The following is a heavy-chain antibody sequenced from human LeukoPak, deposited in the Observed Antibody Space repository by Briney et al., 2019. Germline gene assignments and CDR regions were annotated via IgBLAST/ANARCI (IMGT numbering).Heavy chain of an antibody. CDR3: ASFRDIVVVPAAIESFDI. V-gene: IGHV1-2*06. Sequence: ASVKVSCKASGYTFTGYYMHWVRQAPGQGLEWMGRINPNSGGTNYAQKFQGRVTMTRDTSISTAYMELSRLRPDDTAVYYCASFRDIVVVPAAIESFDIWGQGTMVTVSS. CDR1: GYTFTGYY. J-gene: IGHJ3*02. CDR2: INPNSGGT. D-gene: IGHD2-2*01.